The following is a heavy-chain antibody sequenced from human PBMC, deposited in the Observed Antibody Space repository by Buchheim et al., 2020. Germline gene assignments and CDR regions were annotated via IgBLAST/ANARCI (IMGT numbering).Heavy chain of an antibody. CDR1: GYTFTGYH. V-gene: IGHV1-8*01. D-gene: IGHD2-21*01. CDR2: MSSNTGDT. Sequence: QVQLVQSGAEVQKPGASVKVSCKASGYTFTGYHINWVRQATGQGLEWMGWMSSNTGDTAYAQKFQGRVTMTRDTSITTAYMELSSLTSEDTGVYYCARGIANGVDVWGQGAT. CDR3: ARGIANGVDV. J-gene: IGHJ6*02.